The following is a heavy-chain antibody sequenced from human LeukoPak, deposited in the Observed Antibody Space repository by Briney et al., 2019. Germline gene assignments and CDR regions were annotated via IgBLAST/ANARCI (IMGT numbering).Heavy chain of an antibody. Sequence: SETLSLICTVSGGSISSYFWSWLRQPPGKGLVGFGYIYYCGSTNYHPSLKSRVIISVYTSKIQFSLKLSSVTAADTAVYYCARERYYYDSSGYLYYFDYWGQGTLVTVSS. CDR1: GGSISSYF. D-gene: IGHD3-22*01. CDR3: ARERYYYDSSGYLYYFDY. CDR2: IYYCGST. V-gene: IGHV4-59*13. J-gene: IGHJ4*02.